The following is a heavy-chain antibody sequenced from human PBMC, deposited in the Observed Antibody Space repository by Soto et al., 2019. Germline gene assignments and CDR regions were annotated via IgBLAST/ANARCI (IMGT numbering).Heavy chain of an antibody. Sequence: QVQLVESGGGVVQPGRSLRLSCAASGFTFSSYGMHWVRQAPGKGLEWVAVRWYDGSNKYYADSVKGRFTISRDNSKNTLYLQINSLRDEDTAVYYCARGLGYCSGGSCWTFDYWGQGTLVTVSS. CDR3: ARGLGYCSGGSCWTFDY. CDR2: RWYDGSNK. V-gene: IGHV3-33*01. CDR1: GFTFSSYG. D-gene: IGHD2-15*01. J-gene: IGHJ4*02.